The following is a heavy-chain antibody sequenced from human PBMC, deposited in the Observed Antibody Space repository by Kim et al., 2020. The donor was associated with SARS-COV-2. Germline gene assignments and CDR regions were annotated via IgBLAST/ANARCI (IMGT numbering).Heavy chain of an antibody. V-gene: IGHV3-74*01. Sequence: GGSLRLSCAASGFTFSSYWMHWVRQAPGKGLVWVSRIKHDGSTTAYADSVKGRFTISRDNAENSLYLQMNSLSAEDTAVYYCVRALEWLLFDYWVQGNL. CDR1: GFTFSSYW. CDR2: IKHDGSTT. D-gene: IGHD3-3*01. J-gene: IGHJ4*02. CDR3: VRALEWLLFDY.